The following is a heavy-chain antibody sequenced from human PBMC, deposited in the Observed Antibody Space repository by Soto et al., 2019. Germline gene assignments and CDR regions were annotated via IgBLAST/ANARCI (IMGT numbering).Heavy chain of an antibody. CDR3: ARDPSPYTSGWYGIDF. CDR1: GFMFSAYA. V-gene: IGHV3-30*04. CDR2: ISYDGTNK. Sequence: GETLTLSCAASGFMFSAYAMLWVRQAPGKGLEWVAAISYDGTNKYYADSIKGRFTISRDNSANTLFLQVNSLRREDTAMYYCARDPSPYTSGWYGIDFWGHGTLVTVSS. J-gene: IGHJ4*01. D-gene: IGHD6-19*01.